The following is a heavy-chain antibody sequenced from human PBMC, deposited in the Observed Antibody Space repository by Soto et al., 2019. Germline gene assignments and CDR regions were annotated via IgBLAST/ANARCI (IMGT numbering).Heavy chain of an antibody. CDR3: ARGSINSDYGTAVRY. Sequence: QVQLQESGPGLVKPSETLSLTCTVSGGSVSSGSYYWSWIRQPPGKGLEWIGYIYYSGSTNYNPSLKSRVTISVDTSKNQFSLKLSSVTAADTAVYYCARGSINSDYGTAVRYWGQGTLVTVSS. D-gene: IGHD4-17*01. CDR2: IYYSGST. V-gene: IGHV4-61*01. CDR1: GGSVSSGSYY. J-gene: IGHJ4*02.